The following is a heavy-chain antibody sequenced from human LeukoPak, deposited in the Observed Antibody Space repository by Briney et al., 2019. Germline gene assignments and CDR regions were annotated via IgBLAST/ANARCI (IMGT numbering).Heavy chain of an antibody. V-gene: IGHV3-53*01. CDR3: ARVGYGNYVSH. J-gene: IGHJ4*02. CDR2: IYSGGST. CDR1: GFTFSSYS. Sequence: GGSLRLSCAASGFTFSSYSMNWVRQAPGKGLEWVSVIYSGGSTYYTDSVKGRFTISRDNSKNTLYLQMNSLRTEDTAVYYCARVGYGNYVSHWGQGTLVTVSS. D-gene: IGHD4-11*01.